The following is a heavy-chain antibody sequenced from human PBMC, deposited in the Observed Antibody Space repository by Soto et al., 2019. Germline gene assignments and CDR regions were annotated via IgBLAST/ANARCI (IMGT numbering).Heavy chain of an antibody. Sequence: QVQLVQSGAEVKKPGASVKVSCKASGYTFTSYYMHWVRQAPGQGLEWMGIINPSGGSTSYAQKFQGRVTMTRNTSTSTVYMELSSLRSEDMAVYYCARGGYCSSTSCYTDRWFDPWGQGTLVTVSS. CDR3: ARGGYCSSTSCYTDRWFDP. D-gene: IGHD2-2*02. V-gene: IGHV1-46*01. CDR1: GYTFTSYY. J-gene: IGHJ5*02. CDR2: INPSGGST.